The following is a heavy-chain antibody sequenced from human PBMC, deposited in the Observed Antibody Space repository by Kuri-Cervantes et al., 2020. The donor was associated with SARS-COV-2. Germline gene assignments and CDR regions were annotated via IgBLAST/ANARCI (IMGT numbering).Heavy chain of an antibody. CDR2: ISWDGGST. J-gene: IGHJ6*03. CDR3: AKADYYYYYYMDV. V-gene: IGHV3-43*01. Sequence: GGSLRLSCAASGFTFDDYTMHWIRQAPGKGLEWVSLISWDGGSTYYADSVKGRFTISRDNSKNSLYLQMNSLRTEDTALYYCAKADYYYYYYMDVWGKGTTVTVSS. CDR1: GFTFDDYT.